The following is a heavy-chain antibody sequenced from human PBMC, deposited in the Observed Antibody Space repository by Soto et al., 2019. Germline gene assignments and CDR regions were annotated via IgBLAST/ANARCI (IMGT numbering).Heavy chain of an antibody. V-gene: IGHV1-2*02. J-gene: IGHJ6*02. Sequence: ASVKVSCKASGYTFTGYYVLWVRQAPGQGPECMGWINPYTGGTNYAQKFQGRVTTTRDTSISTAYMELSKLISDDTAVYYCATQFHHCGGDCYRGPYFGMDVWGQGTTVTVSS. CDR1: GYTFTGYY. CDR2: INPYTGGT. CDR3: ATQFHHCGGDCYRGPYFGMDV. D-gene: IGHD2-21*02.